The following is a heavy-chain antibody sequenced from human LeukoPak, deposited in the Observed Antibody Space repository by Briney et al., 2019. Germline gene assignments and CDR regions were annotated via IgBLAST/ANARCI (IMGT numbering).Heavy chain of an antibody. D-gene: IGHD1-26*01. CDR2: IYHSGST. Sequence: PSETLSLTCTVSGYSISSGYYWGWIRQPPGKGLEWIGSIYHSGSTYYNPSLKSRVTISVDTSKNQFSLKLSSVTAADTAVYYCARGALKWELPPIRARKSYYFDYWGQGTLVTVSS. J-gene: IGHJ4*02. CDR3: ARGALKWELPPIRARKSYYFDY. V-gene: IGHV4-38-2*02. CDR1: GYSISSGYY.